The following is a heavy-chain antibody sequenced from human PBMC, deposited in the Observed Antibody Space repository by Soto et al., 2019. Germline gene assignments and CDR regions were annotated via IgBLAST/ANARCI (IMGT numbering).Heavy chain of an antibody. CDR3: ARDLDDYVWGSYRHIFDY. D-gene: IGHD3-16*02. J-gene: IGHJ4*02. Sequence: GGSLRLSCAASGFTFSSYGMHWVRQAPGKGLEWVAVIWYDGSNKYYADSVKGRFTISRDNSKNTLYLQMNSLRAEDTAVYYCARDLDDYVWGSYRHIFDYWGQGTLVTVSS. V-gene: IGHV3-33*01. CDR2: IWYDGSNK. CDR1: GFTFSSYG.